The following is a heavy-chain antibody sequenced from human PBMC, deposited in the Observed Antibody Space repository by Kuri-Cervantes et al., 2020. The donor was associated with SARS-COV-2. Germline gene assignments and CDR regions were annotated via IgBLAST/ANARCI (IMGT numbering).Heavy chain of an antibody. J-gene: IGHJ4*02. CDR1: GFTFSSYA. Sequence: GESLKISCAASGFTFSSYAMSWVRQAPGKGLEWVSAISDSGGSTYYADSVKGRFTISRDNSKTTLYLQMNSLRAEDTAVYYCAKGFVPAAPRGNYWGQGTLVTVSS. V-gene: IGHV3-23*01. D-gene: IGHD2-2*01. CDR2: ISDSGGST. CDR3: AKGFVPAAPRGNY.